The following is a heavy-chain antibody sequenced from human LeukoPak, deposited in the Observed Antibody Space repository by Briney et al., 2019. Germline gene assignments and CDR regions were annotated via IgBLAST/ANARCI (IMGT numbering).Heavy chain of an antibody. CDR3: APTSNFYDSSGPWGYFDL. D-gene: IGHD3-22*01. Sequence: SVKVSCKASGGTLSDYAINWVRQAPGQGLEWMGGIIPMVGTANYGQKFAGRVTIIADESTNTAHMELSGLRSEDTAVYYCAPTSNFYDSSGPWGYFDLWGRGTLATVSS. CDR1: GGTLSDYA. J-gene: IGHJ2*01. CDR2: IIPMVGTA. V-gene: IGHV1-69*01.